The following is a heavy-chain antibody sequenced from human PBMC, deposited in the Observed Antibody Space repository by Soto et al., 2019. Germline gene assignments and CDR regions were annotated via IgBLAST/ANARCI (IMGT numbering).Heavy chain of an antibody. V-gene: IGHV4-39*01. D-gene: IGHD1-26*01. J-gene: IGHJ6*02. CDR3: ARRAGVSGSYPPLHYYGMDV. Sequence: SETLSLTCTVSGGSISSSSYYWGWIRQPPGKGLEWIGSIYYSGSTYYNPSLKSRVTISVDTSKNQFSLKLSSVTAADTAVYYCARRAGVSGSYPPLHYYGMDVWGQGTTVTVSS. CDR2: IYYSGST. CDR1: GGSISSSSYY.